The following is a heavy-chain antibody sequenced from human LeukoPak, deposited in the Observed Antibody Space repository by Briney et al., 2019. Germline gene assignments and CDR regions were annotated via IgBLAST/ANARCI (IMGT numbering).Heavy chain of an antibody. D-gene: IGHD6-19*01. CDR1: GFTFDDNG. Sequence: GGSLRLSCAASGFTFDDNGMSWVRQAPGKGLEWVSGIYWNGGTTGYADSVRGRFTISGDNAKNSLYLQMNSLRAEDTALYHCARAVAGNGGYYYYYMDVRGKGTTVTVSS. J-gene: IGHJ6*03. CDR3: ARAVAGNGGYYYYYMDV. V-gene: IGHV3-20*01. CDR2: IYWNGGTT.